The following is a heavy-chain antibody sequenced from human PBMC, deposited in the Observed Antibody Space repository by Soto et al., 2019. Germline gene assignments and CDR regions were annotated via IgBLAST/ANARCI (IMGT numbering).Heavy chain of an antibody. CDR2: ISYDGSNK. CDR1: GFTFSSYG. CDR3: AKAGRGVIIRGWFDP. J-gene: IGHJ5*02. Sequence: QVQLVESGGGVVQPGRSLRLSCAASGFTFSSYGMHWVRQAPGKGLEWVAVISYDGSNKYYADSVKGRFTISRDNSKNPLYLQMNSLRAEDTAVYYCAKAGRGVIIRGWFDPWGQGTLVTVSS. D-gene: IGHD3-10*01. V-gene: IGHV3-30*18.